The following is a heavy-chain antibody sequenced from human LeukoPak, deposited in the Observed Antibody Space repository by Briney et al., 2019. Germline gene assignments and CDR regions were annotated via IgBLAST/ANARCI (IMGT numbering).Heavy chain of an antibody. CDR2: IHYSGST. CDR3: ASVAAAPHH. Sequence: SETLSLTCTVSGDSISSYYWSWIRQPPGKGLEWIGYIHYSGSTNYNPSLKSRVTISVDTSKNQFSLKLSSVTAADTAVYYCASVAAAPHHWGQGTLVTVSS. V-gene: IGHV4-59*08. J-gene: IGHJ5*02. D-gene: IGHD6-25*01. CDR1: GDSISSYY.